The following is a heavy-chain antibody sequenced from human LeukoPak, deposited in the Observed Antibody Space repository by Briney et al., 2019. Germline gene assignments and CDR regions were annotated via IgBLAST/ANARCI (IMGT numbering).Heavy chain of an antibody. J-gene: IGHJ6*03. Sequence: PGGSLGLSCAASGFTFSSYGMHWVRQAPGKGLEWVAFIRYDGSNKYYADSVKGRFTISRDNSKNTLYLQMNSLRAEDTAVYYCANWAREWELGYYYYYYMDVWGKGTTVTISS. CDR2: IRYDGSNK. CDR1: GFTFSSYG. CDR3: ANWAREWELGYYYYYYMDV. D-gene: IGHD1-26*01. V-gene: IGHV3-30*02.